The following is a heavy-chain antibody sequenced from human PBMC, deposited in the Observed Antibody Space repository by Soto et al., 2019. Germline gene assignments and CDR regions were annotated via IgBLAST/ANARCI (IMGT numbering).Heavy chain of an antibody. D-gene: IGHD3-22*01. Sequence: SETLSLTCTVSGGSISSGGYYWSWIRQHPGKGLEWIGYIYYSGSTYYNPSLKSRVTISVDTSKNQFSLKLSCVTAADTAVYYCARDINGGSSCYPAYVNWFDPWGQGTLVTVSS. CDR1: GGSISSGGYY. J-gene: IGHJ5*02. CDR3: ARDINGGSSCYPAYVNWFDP. CDR2: IYYSGST. V-gene: IGHV4-31*03.